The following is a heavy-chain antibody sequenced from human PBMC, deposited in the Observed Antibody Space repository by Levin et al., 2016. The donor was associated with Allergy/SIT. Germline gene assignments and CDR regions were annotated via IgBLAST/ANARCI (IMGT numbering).Heavy chain of an antibody. V-gene: IGHV4-59*01. D-gene: IGHD6-13*01. Sequence: SETLSLTCTVSGDSITSYYWSWIRQPPGKGLEWIGYIYYNGGSKNNPSLKSRVSISVDTSKNQFSLQLSSVTAADTAVYYCARTFVDSSSWSWVGWFDPWGQGTLVTVSS. J-gene: IGHJ5*02. CDR2: IYYNGGS. CDR1: GDSITSYY. CDR3: ARTFVDSSSWSWVGWFDP.